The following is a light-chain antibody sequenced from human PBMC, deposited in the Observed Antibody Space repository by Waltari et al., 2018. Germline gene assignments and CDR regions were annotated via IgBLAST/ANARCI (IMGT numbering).Light chain of an antibody. J-gene: IGLJ2*01. CDR3: GTWDSSLSAGV. V-gene: IGLV1-51*01. Sequence: QSMLTQPPSVSAAPGQKVTISCSGSSPNIGNNYVSWYQQLPGTAPKLLIYDNNKRPSGIPDRFSGSKSGTSATLGITGLQTGDEADYYCGTWDSSLSAGVFGGGTKLTVL. CDR2: DNN. CDR1: SPNIGNNY.